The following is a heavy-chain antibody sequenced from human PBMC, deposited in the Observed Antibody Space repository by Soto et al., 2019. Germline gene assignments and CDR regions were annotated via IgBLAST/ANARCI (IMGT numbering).Heavy chain of an antibody. D-gene: IGHD5-18*01. J-gene: IGHJ4*02. CDR2: IYYSGST. Sequence: SETLSLTCTVSGGSISSSSYYWGWIRQPPGKGLEWIGSIYYSGSTYYNPSLKSRVTISVDTSKNQFSLKLSSVTAADTAVYYCAIHGRGVVDTAMVAQFDYWGQGTLVTVSS. V-gene: IGHV4-39*01. CDR1: GGSISSSSYY. CDR3: AIHGRGVVDTAMVAQFDY.